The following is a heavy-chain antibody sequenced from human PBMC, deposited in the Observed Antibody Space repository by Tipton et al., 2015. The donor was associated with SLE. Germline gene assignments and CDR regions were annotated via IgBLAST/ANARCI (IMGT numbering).Heavy chain of an antibody. CDR3: ARGGAFWSGPTSYYYFFYYMDV. J-gene: IGHJ6*03. V-gene: IGHV4-59*01. CDR2: IYYSGST. D-gene: IGHD3-3*01. Sequence: TLSLTCTVSGGSISSYYWSWIRQTPGKGLEWIGYIYYSGSTFYNPSLQRRVTISVDTSKNQFSLKMSSVTAADTAVYYCARGGAFWSGPTSYYYFFYYMDVWGKGTTVTVSS. CDR1: GGSISSYY.